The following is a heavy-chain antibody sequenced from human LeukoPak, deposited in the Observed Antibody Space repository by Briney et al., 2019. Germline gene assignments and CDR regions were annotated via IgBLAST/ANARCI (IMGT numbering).Heavy chain of an antibody. Sequence: NPGRSLRLSCAASGFTFSSYSMNWVRQAPGKGLEWVSSISSSSSYIYYADSVKGRFTISRDNAKNSLYLQMNSLRAEDTAVYYCAGIVVVPAATKPTARDYWGQGTLVTVSS. CDR2: ISSSSSYI. CDR1: GFTFSSYS. V-gene: IGHV3-21*01. J-gene: IGHJ4*02. CDR3: AGIVVVPAATKPTARDY. D-gene: IGHD2-2*01.